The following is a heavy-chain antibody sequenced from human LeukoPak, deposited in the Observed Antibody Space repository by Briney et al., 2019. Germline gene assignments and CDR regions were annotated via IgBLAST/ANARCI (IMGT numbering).Heavy chain of an antibody. CDR3: ARVPEDSATVTTEY. CDR2: IYHSGST. D-gene: IGHD4-17*01. Sequence: PSETLSLTCAVSGYSISSGYYWGWIRQPPGKGLEWIGSIYHSGSTYYNPSLKSRVTISVDTSKNQFSLKLSSVTAADTAVYYCARVPEDSATVTTEYWGQGTLVTVSS. V-gene: IGHV4-38-2*01. J-gene: IGHJ4*02. CDR1: GYSISSGYY.